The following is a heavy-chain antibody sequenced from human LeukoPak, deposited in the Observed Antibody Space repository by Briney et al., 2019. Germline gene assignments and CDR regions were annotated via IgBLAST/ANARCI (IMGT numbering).Heavy chain of an antibody. Sequence: PSETLSLTCIVSGGSISSDSYYWNWIRQPAGKGLEWIGRVYTSGSTNYNPSLKSRVSISLDTSKNRFYLRLTSVTAADTAVYYCARDRLVWGPFDIWGQGTMLTVSS. CDR1: GGSISSDSYY. D-gene: IGHD2-8*01. CDR2: VYTSGST. J-gene: IGHJ3*02. CDR3: ARDRLVWGPFDI. V-gene: IGHV4-61*02.